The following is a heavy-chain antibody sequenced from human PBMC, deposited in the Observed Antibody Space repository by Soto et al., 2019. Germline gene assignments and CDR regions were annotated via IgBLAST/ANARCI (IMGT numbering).Heavy chain of an antibody. CDR3: ARDALDGDYGDY. CDR1: GCTFRNYG. Sequence: QVQLVEAGGGVVQPGTSLRLSCEASGCTFRNYGMHWVRQAPGKGLQWVAVIWYNGSNKYYGGSVKGRFTISRDNSKNTLYLEMNSLRVEDTAVYYCARDALDGDYGDYWGQGTLVTVSS. D-gene: IGHD4-17*01. J-gene: IGHJ4*02. CDR2: IWYNGSNK. V-gene: IGHV3-33*01.